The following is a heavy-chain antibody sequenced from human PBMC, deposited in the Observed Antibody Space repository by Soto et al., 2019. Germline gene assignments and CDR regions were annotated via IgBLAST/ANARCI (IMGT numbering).Heavy chain of an antibody. CDR2: ISYDGGNA. J-gene: IGHJ6*02. CDR3: AKGKDIAAAGIGDNYYDNGLDV. CDR1: GFTFNAYG. V-gene: IGHV3-30*18. D-gene: IGHD6-13*01. Sequence: QAQLVESGGGVVQPGGSLRLSCAASGFTFNAYGMHWVRQAPGKGLEWVAVISYDGGNAYYVDSVKGRFTISRDDPKNTLHLQMNSLRVEDTAVYYCAKGKDIAAAGIGDNYYDNGLDVWGQGTPVTVSS.